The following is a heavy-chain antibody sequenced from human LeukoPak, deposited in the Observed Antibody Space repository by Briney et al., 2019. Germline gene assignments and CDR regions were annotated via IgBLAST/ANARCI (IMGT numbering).Heavy chain of an antibody. Sequence: ASVKVSCKASGYTFTGYYIHWVRQAPGQGLEWMGCIDSNSGGTKFAQKFQGRVTMTRDTSISTAYMGLSRLKSDDTAVYFCTRDGYSGYDNFDYWGQGSLVTVSS. CDR1: GYTFTGYY. V-gene: IGHV1-2*02. D-gene: IGHD5-12*01. J-gene: IGHJ4*02. CDR3: TRDGYSGYDNFDY. CDR2: IDSNSGGT.